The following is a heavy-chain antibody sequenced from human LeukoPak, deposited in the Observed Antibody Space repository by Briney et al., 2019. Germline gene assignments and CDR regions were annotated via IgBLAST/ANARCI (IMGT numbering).Heavy chain of an antibody. V-gene: IGHV4-59*01. J-gene: IGHJ5*02. D-gene: IGHD3-10*01. CDR3: ARAGRGVIIAGFDP. CDR1: GGSISSYY. Sequence: KPSETLSLTCTVSGGSISSYYWSWIRQPPGKGLEWIGYIYYSGSTNYNPSLKSRVTISVDTSKNQFSLKLSSVTAADTAVYYCARAGRGVIIAGFDPWGQGTLVTVSS. CDR2: IYYSGST.